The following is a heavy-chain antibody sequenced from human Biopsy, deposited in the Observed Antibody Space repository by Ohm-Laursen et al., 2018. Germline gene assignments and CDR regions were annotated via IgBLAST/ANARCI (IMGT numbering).Heavy chain of an antibody. CDR2: IDGSGSST. V-gene: IGHV3-NL1*01. CDR1: GFSFSSYG. D-gene: IGHD2-21*02. Sequence: SLRLSCTASGFSFSSYGMHWVRQAPGKGLEWVSGIDGSGSSTYYADSVKGRFTISRDNSKNTLYLQMNSLRAEDTAVYYCAEGDWIYYFDYWGQGTLVTVSS. CDR3: AEGDWIYYFDY. J-gene: IGHJ4*02.